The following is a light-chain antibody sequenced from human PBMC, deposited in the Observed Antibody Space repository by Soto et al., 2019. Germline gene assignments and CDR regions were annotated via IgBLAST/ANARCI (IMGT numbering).Light chain of an antibody. Sequence: DIQMTQSPSSLSTSVGDRVTITCRARQYINKYLNWYQQKPGKAPKLLIFDAYNLQSGVPSRFSGSGSGTDFTLNISSLQPEDFETYYWQQSYSTPPYTFGQGTKLDMK. CDR1: QYINKY. CDR2: DAY. J-gene: IGKJ2*01. V-gene: IGKV1-39*01. CDR3: QQSYSTPPYT.